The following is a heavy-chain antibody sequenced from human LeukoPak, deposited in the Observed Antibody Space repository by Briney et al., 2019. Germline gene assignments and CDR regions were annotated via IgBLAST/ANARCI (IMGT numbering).Heavy chain of an antibody. CDR1: GFTFSRYD. V-gene: IGHV3-30*12. CDR3: AKDMAVDGAWLPLDY. D-gene: IGHD5-12*01. CDR2: ILRDGSYQ. J-gene: IGHJ4*02. Sequence: PGGSLRLSCVASGFTFSRYDMHWVRQAPGKGLEWVAVILRDGSYQFYIDSVKGRFTISRDNSKNTLYLEMNSLRTEDTAVYYCAKDMAVDGAWLPLDYWGQGTLVTVSS.